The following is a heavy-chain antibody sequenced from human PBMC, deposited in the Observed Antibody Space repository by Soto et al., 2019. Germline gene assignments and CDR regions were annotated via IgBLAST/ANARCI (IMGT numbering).Heavy chain of an antibody. V-gene: IGHV1-2*04. D-gene: IGHD6-6*01. CDR2: INPNSGGT. CDR1: GYTFTGYY. CDR3: ARGGSSSDYYYYYGMDV. J-gene: IGHJ6*02. Sequence: ASVKVSCKASGYTFTGYYMHWVRQAPGQGLEWMGWINPNSGGTNYAQKLQGWVTMTRDTSTSTAYMELSRLRSDDTAVYYCARGGSSSDYYYYYGMDVWGQGTTVTVSS.